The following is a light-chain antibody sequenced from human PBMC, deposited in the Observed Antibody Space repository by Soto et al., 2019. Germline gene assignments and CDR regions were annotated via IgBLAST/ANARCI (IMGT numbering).Light chain of an antibody. CDR3: QQYNKWPPLS. CDR1: QSVSRN. J-gene: IGKJ4*01. V-gene: IGKV3-15*01. Sequence: EIVMTQSPATLSVSPGERVTLSCRASQSVSRNLAWYQQIPGQAHRLLIYGASTRATGIPARFSGSGSGTEFTLTIRLLQSEDFAVYYCQQYNKWPPLSFGGRTKLEIK. CDR2: GAS.